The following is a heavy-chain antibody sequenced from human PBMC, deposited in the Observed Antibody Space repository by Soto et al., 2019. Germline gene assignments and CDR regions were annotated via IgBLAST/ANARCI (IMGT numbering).Heavy chain of an antibody. CDR1: GFNFSNYA. CDR2: LSGSGVST. CDR3: AKIESRFYYDSTGYYPFDY. J-gene: IGHJ4*02. V-gene: IGHV3-23*01. Sequence: GGSLSLSCAASGFNFSNYAMTWVRQAPGKGLEWVSALSGSGVSTYYADSVMGRFTISRDNSKNTVYLQMNSLRAEDTAVYYCAKIESRFYYDSTGYYPFDYWGQGTLVTVSS. D-gene: IGHD3-22*01.